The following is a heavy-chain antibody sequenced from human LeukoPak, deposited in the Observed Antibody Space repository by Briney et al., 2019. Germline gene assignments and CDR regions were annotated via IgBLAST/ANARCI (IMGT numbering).Heavy chain of an antibody. V-gene: IGHV6-1*01. CDR3: ARDKGRRITVTYYFDY. CDR2: TYYRSKWYN. J-gene: IGHJ4*02. D-gene: IGHD4-17*01. Sequence: SQTLSLTCAISGDSVSSNSAAWNWIRQSPSRGLEWLGRTYYRSKWYNDYAVSVKSRITINPDTSKNQFYLQLNSVTPEDTAVYYCARDKGRRITVTYYFDYWGQGTLVTVSS. CDR1: GDSVSSNSAA.